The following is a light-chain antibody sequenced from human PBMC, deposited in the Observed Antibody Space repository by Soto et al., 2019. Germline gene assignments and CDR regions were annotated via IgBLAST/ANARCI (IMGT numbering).Light chain of an antibody. Sequence: IQLTQSPSSLSASVGDRVTITCQASQDITIYLHWYQQKAGKAPKLLIYDASHLEKGVPSRFSGGGSGTNFTFIIRSLQPEDIATYYCQQYDNFSSITFGQGTRLESK. J-gene: IGKJ5*01. CDR1: QDITIY. CDR2: DAS. CDR3: QQYDNFSSIT. V-gene: IGKV1-33*01.